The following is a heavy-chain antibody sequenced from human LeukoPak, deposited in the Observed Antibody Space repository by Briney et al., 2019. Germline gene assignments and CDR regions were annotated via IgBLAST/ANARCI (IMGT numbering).Heavy chain of an antibody. Sequence: ASVKVSCKASGYTFTSYDINWVRQATGQGLEWMGWMNPNSGNTGYAQKFQGRVTMTRNTSISTAYVELSSLRSEDTAVYYCARVYRAWGLVPPPLYYWGQGTLVTVSS. D-gene: IGHD3-16*01. V-gene: IGHV1-8*01. CDR2: MNPNSGNT. CDR3: ARVYRAWGLVPPPLYY. CDR1: GYTFTSYD. J-gene: IGHJ4*02.